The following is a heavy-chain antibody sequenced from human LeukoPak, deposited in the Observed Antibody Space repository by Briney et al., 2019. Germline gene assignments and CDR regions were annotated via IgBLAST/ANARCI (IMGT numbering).Heavy chain of an antibody. J-gene: IGHJ4*02. CDR3: AREEDYYDSSGYNYYFDY. CDR1: GGTFSNYG. D-gene: IGHD3-22*01. V-gene: IGHV1-18*01. CDR2: ISAYNGNT. Sequence: ASVKVSCKASGGTFSNYGISWVRQAPGQGLEWMGWISAYNGNTNYAQKLQGRVTMTTDTSTSTAYMELRSLRSDDTAVYYCAREEDYYDSSGYNYYFDYWGQGTLVTVSS.